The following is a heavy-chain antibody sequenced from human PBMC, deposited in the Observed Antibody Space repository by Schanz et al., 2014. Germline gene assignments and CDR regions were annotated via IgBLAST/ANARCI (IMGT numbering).Heavy chain of an antibody. CDR1: GFTFSIYA. CDR2: ISHDGYST. CDR3: ARGGRTAGAFDI. D-gene: IGHD1-1*01. Sequence: EVQLVESGGGLVQPGGSLRLSCSASGFTFSIYAMHWVRQAPGKGLEYVSAISHDGYSTYYADSVKGRFTISRDNSKNTLYLQMSSLTTEDTAVYYCARGGRTAGAFDIWGQGTMVTVSS. J-gene: IGHJ3*02. V-gene: IGHV3-64D*06.